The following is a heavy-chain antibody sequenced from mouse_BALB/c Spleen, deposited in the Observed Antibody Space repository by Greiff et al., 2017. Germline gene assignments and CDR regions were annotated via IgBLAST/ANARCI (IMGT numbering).Heavy chain of an antibody. CDR2: ISSGGST. D-gene: IGHD1-2*01. V-gene: IGHV5-6-5*01. CDR1: GFTFSSYA. CDR3: ARITTADYWYFDV. Sequence: EVQGVESGGGLVKPGGSLKLSCAASGFTFSSYAMSWVRQTPEKRLEWVASISSGGSTYYPDSVKGRFTISRDNARNILYLQMSSLRSEDTAMYYCARITTADYWYFDVWGAGTTGTVSS. J-gene: IGHJ1*01.